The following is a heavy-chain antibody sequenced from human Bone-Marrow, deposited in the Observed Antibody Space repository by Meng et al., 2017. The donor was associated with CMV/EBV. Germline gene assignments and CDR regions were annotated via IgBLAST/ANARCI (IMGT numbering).Heavy chain of an antibody. D-gene: IGHD3-22*01. V-gene: IGHV3-30*02. J-gene: IGHJ4*02. CDR2: IRYDGSNK. CDR3: AKVPTSWLRSVY. Sequence: GESLKISCAASGFTFSSYGMHWVRQAPGKGLEWVAFIRYDGSNKYYADSVKGRFTISRDNSTNTLYLQMISLRAEDTAVYYCAKVPTSWLRSVYWGQGTLATVSS. CDR1: GFTFSSYG.